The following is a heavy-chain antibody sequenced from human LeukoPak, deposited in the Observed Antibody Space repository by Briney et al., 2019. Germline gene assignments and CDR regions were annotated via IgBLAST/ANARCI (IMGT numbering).Heavy chain of an antibody. D-gene: IGHD5-12*01. J-gene: IGHJ4*02. CDR2: IKQDGSET. Sequence: PGGSLRLSCAASGFTFSSYWMSWVRQAPGKGLEWVANIKQDGSETYYVDSVKGRFTISRDNAKNSLYLQMSSLRAEDTAVCYCARERETSYSGYEPADYWGQGTLVTVSS. CDR3: ARERETSYSGYEPADY. V-gene: IGHV3-7*03. CDR1: GFTFSSYW.